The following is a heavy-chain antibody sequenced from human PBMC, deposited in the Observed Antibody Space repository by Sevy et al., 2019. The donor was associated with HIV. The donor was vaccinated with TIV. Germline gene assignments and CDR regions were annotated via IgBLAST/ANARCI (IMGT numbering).Heavy chain of an antibody. J-gene: IGHJ4*02. CDR3: ARDQGTIFGVVTLVKDY. CDR2: ISYDGSNK. D-gene: IGHD3-3*01. V-gene: IGHV3-30-3*01. Sequence: SLRLSCAASGFTFSSYAMHWVRQAPGKGLEWVAVISYDGSNKYYADSVKGRFTISRDNSKNTLYLQMNSLRAEDTAVYYCARDQGTIFGVVTLVKDYWGQGTLVTVSS. CDR1: GFTFSSYA.